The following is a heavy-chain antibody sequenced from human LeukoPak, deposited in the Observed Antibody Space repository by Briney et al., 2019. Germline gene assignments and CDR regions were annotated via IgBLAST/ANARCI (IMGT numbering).Heavy chain of an antibody. CDR2: IYHSGST. Sequence: SETLSLTCAVSGGSISSSNWWSWVRQPPGKGLEWIGEIYHSGSTNYNPSLKSRVTISVDKSKNQFSLKLSSVTAADTAVYYWARDSPRYCSSTSCYVIDYWGQGTLVTVSS. V-gene: IGHV4-4*02. CDR1: GGSISSSNW. J-gene: IGHJ4*02. D-gene: IGHD2-2*01. CDR3: ARDSPRYCSSTSCYVIDY.